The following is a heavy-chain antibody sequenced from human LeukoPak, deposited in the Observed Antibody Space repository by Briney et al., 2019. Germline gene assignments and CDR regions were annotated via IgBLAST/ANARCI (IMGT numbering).Heavy chain of an antibody. CDR2: IYYSGST. CDR3: ASLGGDTAIGY. D-gene: IGHD5-18*01. CDR1: GGSISSSSCY. V-gene: IGHV4-39*07. J-gene: IGHJ4*02. Sequence: SETLSLTCTVSGGSISSSSCYWGWLRQPPGKGLEWIGSIYYSGSTYYNPSLKSRVTISVDTSKNQFSLKLSSVTAADTAVYYCASLGGDTAIGYWGQGTLVTVSS.